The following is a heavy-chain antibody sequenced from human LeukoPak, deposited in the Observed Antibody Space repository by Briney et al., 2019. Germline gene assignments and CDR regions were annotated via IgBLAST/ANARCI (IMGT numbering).Heavy chain of an antibody. CDR2: ISAYNGNT. V-gene: IGHV1-18*01. CDR3: ARDRYDILTGYSGFDP. J-gene: IGHJ5*02. CDR1: GYTFTSYG. D-gene: IGHD3-9*01. Sequence: ASVMVSCKASGYTFTSYGISWVRQAPGQGLEWMGWISAYNGNTNYAQKLQGRVTMTTDTSTSTAYMELRSLRSDDTAVYYCARDRYDILTGYSGFDPWGQGTLVTVSS.